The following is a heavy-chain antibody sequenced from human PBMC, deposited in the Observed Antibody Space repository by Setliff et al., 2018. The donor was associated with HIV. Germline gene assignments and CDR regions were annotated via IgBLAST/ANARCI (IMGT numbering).Heavy chain of an antibody. Sequence: SVKVSCKASGYTFSSYAINWVRQAPGQGLEWMGGIIPVYGTPKYAQKMQGRVTITAIESTSTAYMELTSLRSDDTAVYYCARIRGVIADASDIWGQWTRVTVS. CDR3: ARIRGVIADASDI. CDR2: IIPVYGTP. D-gene: IGHD3-10*01. CDR1: GYTFSSYA. V-gene: IGHV1-69*13. J-gene: IGHJ3*02.